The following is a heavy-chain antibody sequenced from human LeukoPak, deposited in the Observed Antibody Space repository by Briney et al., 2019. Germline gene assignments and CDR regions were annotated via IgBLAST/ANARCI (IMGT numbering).Heavy chain of an antibody. J-gene: IGHJ4*02. V-gene: IGHV4-39*01. D-gene: IGHD2-2*01. Sequence: PSETLSLTCTVSGGSISSRTHYWGWIRQPPGRGLEWIGSIYSSGSTYYNPSLKSRVTISVDTSKNQFSLKLRSVTAADTALYYCARQYQDTYGHVDYWGQGTLVTVSS. CDR3: ARQYQDTYGHVDY. CDR2: IYSSGST. CDR1: GGSISSRTHY.